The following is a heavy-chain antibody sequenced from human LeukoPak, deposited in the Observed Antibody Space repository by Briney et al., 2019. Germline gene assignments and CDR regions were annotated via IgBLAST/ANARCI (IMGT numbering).Heavy chain of an antibody. CDR1: GFTFTSSA. V-gene: IGHV1-58*02. CDR3: AADLGYCSGGRCHLDY. Sequence: SVKVSCETSGFTFTSSAMQWVRQARGQRLEWIGWIVVGSDNTNYAQKFQERVTITRDMSTSTAYMELSSLRSEDTAVYYCAADLGYCSGGRCHLDYWGQGTLVTVSS. D-gene: IGHD2-15*01. J-gene: IGHJ4*02. CDR2: IVVGSDNT.